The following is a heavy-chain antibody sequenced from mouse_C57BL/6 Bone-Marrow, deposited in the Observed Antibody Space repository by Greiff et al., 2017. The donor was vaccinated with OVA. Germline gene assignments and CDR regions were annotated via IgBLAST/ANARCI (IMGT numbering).Heavy chain of an antibody. CDR2: IYPSDSYT. D-gene: IGHD2-13*01. J-gene: IGHJ3*01. Sequence: QVQLKQSGAELVRPGTSVKLSCKASGYTFTSYCMHWVKQRPGQGLEWIGVIYPSDSYTNYTQKFKGKATLTVDTSSSTAYMQLSRLTSEDSAVYYCGRGADGDEAYWGQGTLVTVSA. CDR3: GRGADGDEAY. V-gene: IGHV1-59*01. CDR1: GYTFTSYC.